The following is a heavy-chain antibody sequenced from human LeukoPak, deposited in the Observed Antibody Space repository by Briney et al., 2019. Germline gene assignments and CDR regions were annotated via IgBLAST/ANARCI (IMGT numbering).Heavy chain of an antibody. Sequence: GGSLRLSCGGSGFTFSGYWMHWVRQGPGKGLVWVSRIKGDGSDTSYADSVKGRFTISRDNAKNTLYLQLSSLRADDTAVYYCARAMAGDYGMDVWGQGTTVTVSS. CDR3: ARAMAGDYGMDV. J-gene: IGHJ6*02. CDR2: IKGDGSDT. V-gene: IGHV3-74*01. CDR1: GFTFSGYW. D-gene: IGHD6-19*01.